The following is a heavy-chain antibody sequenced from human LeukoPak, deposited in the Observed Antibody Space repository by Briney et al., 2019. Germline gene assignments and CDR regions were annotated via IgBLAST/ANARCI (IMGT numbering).Heavy chain of an antibody. CDR2: INSDGSGI. CDR1: EFTFSSFW. J-gene: IGHJ3*02. D-gene: IGHD6-19*01. Sequence: GGSLRPSCAASEFTFSSFWMHWVRQAPGKGLVWVSRINSDGSGIRYADSVKGRFTISRDNAKNTLYLQMNSLRAEDTAVYYCARERRSSGWYDAFDMRGQGTMVTVSS. CDR3: ARERRSSGWYDAFDM. V-gene: IGHV3-74*01.